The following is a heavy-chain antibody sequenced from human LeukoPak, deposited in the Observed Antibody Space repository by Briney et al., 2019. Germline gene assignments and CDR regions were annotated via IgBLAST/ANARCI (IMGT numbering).Heavy chain of an antibody. CDR2: ITPSGGSA. J-gene: IGHJ4*02. D-gene: IGHD3-22*01. CDR3: ARVSQDSRGYKHVFDY. Sequence: ALVKVSCKASGYTFTNIHWVRQAPGQGLEWMGIITPSGGSATYAQTFQGRVTMTRDTSTSTVYMELSSLRSEDTAVYFCARVSQDSRGYKHVFDYWGQGTLVTVSS. CDR1: GYTFTN. V-gene: IGHV1-46*01.